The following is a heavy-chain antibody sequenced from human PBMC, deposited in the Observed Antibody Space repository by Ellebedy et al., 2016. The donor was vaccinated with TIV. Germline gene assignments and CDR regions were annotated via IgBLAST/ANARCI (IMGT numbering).Heavy chain of an antibody. CDR3: AKDYPTLTDHYSYAPNDY. CDR1: GFTFRKYS. V-gene: IGHV3-23*01. CDR2: ITESGSAT. D-gene: IGHD4-11*01. J-gene: IGHJ4*02. Sequence: GESLKISCAASGFTFRKYSMTWVRHAPGKGLEWVSSITESGSATYQPDSVKGRFTVSRDNSKNTLYLQMNSLRAEDTAVYYCAKDYPTLTDHYSYAPNDYWGQGTLVTVSS.